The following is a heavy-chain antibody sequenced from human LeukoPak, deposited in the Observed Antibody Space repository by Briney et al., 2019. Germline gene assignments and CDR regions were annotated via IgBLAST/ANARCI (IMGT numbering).Heavy chain of an antibody. Sequence: PSETLSLTCRVSGGSISSYYWSWIRQPAGKGLEWIGRIYTSGSTNYNPSLKSRVTMSVDTSKNQFSLKLSSVTAADTAVYYCARELAVANENWFDPWGQGTLVTVSS. V-gene: IGHV4-4*07. D-gene: IGHD6-19*01. CDR3: ARELAVANENWFDP. CDR1: GGSISSYY. CDR2: IYTSGST. J-gene: IGHJ5*02.